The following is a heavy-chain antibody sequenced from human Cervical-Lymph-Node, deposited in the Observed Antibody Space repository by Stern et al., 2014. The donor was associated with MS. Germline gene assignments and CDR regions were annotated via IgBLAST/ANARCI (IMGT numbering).Heavy chain of an antibody. V-gene: IGHV5-51*03. CDR2: IDPGDPDT. Sequence: EVQLVQSGAEVKKPGESLKISCKVSGYDFTAYWIGWVRQTPGKGLEGMGVIDPGDPDTPYSPSFQGQVPISVDKSSSTAYVQWSTLKASDTAIYYCARRGYSYSLDYWGQGTLVTVSS. J-gene: IGHJ4*02. CDR1: GYDFTAYW. CDR3: ARRGYSYSLDY. D-gene: IGHD5-18*01.